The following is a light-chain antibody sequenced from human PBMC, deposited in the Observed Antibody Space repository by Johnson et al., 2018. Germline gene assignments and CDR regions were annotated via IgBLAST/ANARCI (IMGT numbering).Light chain of an antibody. CDR1: SSNIGNNY. J-gene: IGLJ1*01. CDR3: GTWDSRLSAGNV. V-gene: IGLV1-51*02. CDR2: ENN. Sequence: QSVLTQPPSVSAAPGQKVTISCSGSSSNIGNNYVSWYQQLPGTAPKLLIYENNKRPSGIPDRFSGSKSGTSATLGIPGLQPGDEADYYCGTWDSRLSAGNVFGTGTKVTVL.